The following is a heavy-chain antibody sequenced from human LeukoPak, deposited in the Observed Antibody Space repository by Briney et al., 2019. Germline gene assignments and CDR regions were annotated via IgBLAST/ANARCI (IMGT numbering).Heavy chain of an antibody. CDR3: SKGGSSGWQTFDV. CDR2: ISWNCGSI. V-gene: IGHV3-9*01. D-gene: IGHD6-19*01. J-gene: IGHJ3*01. CDR1: GFTFDDYA. Sequence: GGSLRLSCAASGFTFDDYAMHWVRQAPGKGLEWVSGISWNCGSIGYADSVKGRFTISRDNAKNSLYLQMNSLRAEDTAMYYCSKGGSSGWQTFDVWGQGTMVTVSS.